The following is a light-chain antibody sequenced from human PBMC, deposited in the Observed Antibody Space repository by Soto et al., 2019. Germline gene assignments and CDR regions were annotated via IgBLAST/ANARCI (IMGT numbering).Light chain of an antibody. CDR2: GAS. Sequence: MTQSPASRSVSLGERATLSCRSSQSVSSNLAWYQQKPGQAPRLLIYGASTRATGIPARFSGSGSGTEFTLTISSLQSEDFAVYYFQQYNNWPPITFGQGTRLEIK. CDR3: QQYNNWPPIT. J-gene: IGKJ5*01. CDR1: QSVSSN. V-gene: IGKV3-15*01.